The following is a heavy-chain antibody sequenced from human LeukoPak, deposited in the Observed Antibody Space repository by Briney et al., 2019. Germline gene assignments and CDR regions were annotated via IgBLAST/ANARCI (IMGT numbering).Heavy chain of an antibody. J-gene: IGHJ5*02. CDR1: GYSFTSYW. V-gene: IGHV5-51*01. Sequence: GESLKISCKGSGYSFTSYWIGWVRQMPGKGLEWMGIIYPCDSDTRYSPSFQGQVTISADKSISTAYMELSRLRSDDTAVYYXXXGXGYCSGGSCKTKKDWFDPWGQGTLVTVSS. CDR2: IYPCDSDT. CDR3: XXGXGYCSGGSCKTKKDWFDP. D-gene: IGHD2-15*01.